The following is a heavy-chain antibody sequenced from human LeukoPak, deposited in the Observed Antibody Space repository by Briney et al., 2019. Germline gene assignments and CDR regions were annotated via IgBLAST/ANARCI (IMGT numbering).Heavy chain of an antibody. V-gene: IGHV3-30*18. CDR3: AKQTTVTPLYFDC. CDR1: GFTFSSYG. Sequence: PGGSLRLSCAASGFTFSSYGMHWVRQAPGKGLEWVAVISYDGSNKYYADSVKGRFTISRDNSKNTLYLQMNSLRAEDTAVYYCAKQTTVTPLYFDCWGQGTLVTVSS. D-gene: IGHD4-17*01. CDR2: ISYDGSNK. J-gene: IGHJ4*02.